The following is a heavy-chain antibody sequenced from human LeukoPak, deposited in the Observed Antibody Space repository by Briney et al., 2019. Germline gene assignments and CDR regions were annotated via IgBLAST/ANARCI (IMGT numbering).Heavy chain of an antibody. J-gene: IGHJ3*02. CDR2: IYYSGST. Sequence: SETLSLTCTVSGGSISSGGYYWSWIRQHPGKGLEWIGYIYYSGSTYYNPPLKSRVTISVDTSKNQFSLKLSSVTAADTAVYYCARSEGLLRRGGSANAFDIWGQGTMVTVSS. V-gene: IGHV4-31*03. CDR1: GGSISSGGYY. D-gene: IGHD3-16*01. CDR3: ARSEGLLRRGGSANAFDI.